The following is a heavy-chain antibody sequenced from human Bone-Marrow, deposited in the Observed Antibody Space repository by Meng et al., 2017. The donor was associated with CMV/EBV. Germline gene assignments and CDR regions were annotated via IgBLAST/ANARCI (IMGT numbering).Heavy chain of an antibody. CDR3: AKDRTHSGSYYPYYFDY. CDR2: ISRDGRNT. CDR1: GFTFSTYA. V-gene: IGHV3-23*03. Sequence: GGSLRLSCAASGFTFSTYAMSWVRQAPGKGLEWVSVISRDGRNTYYVDSVKGRFTISRDNSKNTLYLQMNSLRAEDTAVYYCAKDRTHSGSYYPYYFDYWGQGTLVTVSS. J-gene: IGHJ4*02. D-gene: IGHD1-26*01.